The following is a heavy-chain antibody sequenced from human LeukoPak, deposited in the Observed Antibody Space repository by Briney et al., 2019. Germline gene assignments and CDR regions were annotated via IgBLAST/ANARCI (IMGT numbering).Heavy chain of an antibody. CDR1: GFTFDDYA. CDR3: ARGRIYYGSGVRDYCYYGMDV. Sequence: PGGSLRLSCAASGFTFDDYAMHWVRQAPGKGLEWVAVISYDGSNKYYADSVKGRFTISRDNSKNTLYLQMNSLRAEDTAVYYCARGRIYYGSGVRDYCYYGMDVWGQGTTVTVSS. CDR2: ISYDGSNK. V-gene: IGHV3-30-3*01. J-gene: IGHJ6*02. D-gene: IGHD3-10*01.